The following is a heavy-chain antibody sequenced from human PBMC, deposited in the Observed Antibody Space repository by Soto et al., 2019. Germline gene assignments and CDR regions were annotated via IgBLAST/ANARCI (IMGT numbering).Heavy chain of an antibody. CDR2: IIPTLGTA. Sequence: GASVKVSCKASGYTFTSYYMNWVRQAPGQGLEWMGGIIPTLGTANYAQKFQGRVTITADESTSTAYMELSSLRSEDTAVYYCARCPLMTTVTTRDYYYYGMDVWGQGTTVTVSS. V-gene: IGHV1-69*13. CDR3: ARCPLMTTVTTRDYYYYGMDV. D-gene: IGHD4-4*01. CDR1: GYTFTSYY. J-gene: IGHJ6*02.